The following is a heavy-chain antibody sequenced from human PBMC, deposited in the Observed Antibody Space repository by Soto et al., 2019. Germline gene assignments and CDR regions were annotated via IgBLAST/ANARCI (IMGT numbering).Heavy chain of an antibody. CDR2: ISGSGGST. Sequence: PGGPLRLSCAASGFTFSSYAMSWVRQAPGKGLEWVSAISGSGGSTYYADSVKGRFTISRDNSKNTLYLQMNSLRAEDTAVYYCAKAGEFGTVTTPCWFDPWGQGTLVTVSS. V-gene: IGHV3-23*01. CDR1: GFTFSSYA. J-gene: IGHJ5*02. CDR3: AKAGEFGTVTTPCWFDP. D-gene: IGHD4-17*01.